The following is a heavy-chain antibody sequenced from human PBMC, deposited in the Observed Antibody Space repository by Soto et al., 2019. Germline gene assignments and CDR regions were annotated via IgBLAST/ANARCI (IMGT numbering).Heavy chain of an antibody. J-gene: IGHJ4*02. CDR3: ASMRGAYDSRGYDY. Sequence: QLQLQESGSGLVKPSQTLSLTCAVSGGSISSGGYSWGWIRQPPGKGLEWIGDIYHSGSTYYNPSPQSRVTTSVDTSKNQFSPRLSSVTAADTAVYYCASMRGAYDSRGYDYWGQGTLVTVSS. V-gene: IGHV4-30-2*01. CDR1: GGSISSGGYS. D-gene: IGHD3-22*01. CDR2: IYHSGST.